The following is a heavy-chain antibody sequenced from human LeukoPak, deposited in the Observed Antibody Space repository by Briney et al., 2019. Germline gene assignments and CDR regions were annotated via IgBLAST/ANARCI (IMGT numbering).Heavy chain of an antibody. Sequence: SETLSLTCAVYSESFSTYYWNWIRQPPGKGLEWIGEINHSGSTNYNPSLKSRVTISVDTSKNQFSLKLSSVTAADTAVYYCARVFRDYYGSGSYYTDYYYMDVWGKGTTVTVSS. CDR1: SESFSTYY. CDR2: INHSGST. V-gene: IGHV4-34*01. D-gene: IGHD3-10*01. CDR3: ARVFRDYYGSGSYYTDYYYMDV. J-gene: IGHJ6*03.